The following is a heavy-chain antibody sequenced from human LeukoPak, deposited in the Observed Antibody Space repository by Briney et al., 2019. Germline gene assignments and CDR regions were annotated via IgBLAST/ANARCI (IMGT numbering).Heavy chain of an antibody. D-gene: IGHD3-10*01. CDR3: ARLGGLPGYYFDY. J-gene: IGHJ4*02. V-gene: IGHV4-59*08. CDR1: GGSISGNF. Sequence: SETLSLTCTVSGGSISGNFWSWIWQPPGKGLEYIGYIYYSGSTYYNPSLKSRVTMSVDTSKNQFSLRLSSVTAADTAVYYCARLGGLPGYYFDYWGQGTLVAVSS. CDR2: IYYSGST.